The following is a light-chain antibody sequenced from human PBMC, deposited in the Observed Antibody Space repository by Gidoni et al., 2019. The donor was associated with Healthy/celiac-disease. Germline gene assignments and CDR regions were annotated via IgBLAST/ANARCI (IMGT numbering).Light chain of an antibody. CDR3: QQRSNWPMCS. V-gene: IGKV3-11*01. J-gene: IGKJ2*04. Sequence: EIVLTQSPATLSLSPGERATLSCRASQSVSSYLAWYQQKPGQAPRLLIYDASNMATGIPARFSGSGSGTAFTLTISSLEPEDFAVYYCQQRSNWPMCSFGQGTKLEIK. CDR2: DAS. CDR1: QSVSSY.